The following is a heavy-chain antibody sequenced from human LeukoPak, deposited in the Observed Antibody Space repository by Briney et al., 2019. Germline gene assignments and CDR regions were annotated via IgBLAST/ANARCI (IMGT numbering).Heavy chain of an antibody. V-gene: IGHV3-9*01. D-gene: IGHD2-2*01. J-gene: IGHJ4*02. CDR2: ISWSSGNI. CDR3: AKVKRPIQLLSSFDY. CDR1: GFSFSSYD. Sequence: GGSLTLSCAACGFSFSSYDMSWLRQAPGKGLEWVTGISWSSGNIGYADPERGRFTISRDNAKNSLYLQMNSLRAEDTALYFCAKVKRPIQLLSSFDYWGQGTLVTVS.